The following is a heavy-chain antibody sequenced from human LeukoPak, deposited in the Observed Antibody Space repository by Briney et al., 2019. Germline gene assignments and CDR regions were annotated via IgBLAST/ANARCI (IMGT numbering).Heavy chain of an antibody. Sequence: SGTVSLTCTVSGGSIRGYFWTWIRQPPGKGLEWIGYIYYIGSDNYNPSLKRRVTIAVDTSKNQFSLRLSSVTAADTAVYYCAMAYSSSWYSFDYWGQGTLVTV. CDR3: AMAYSSSWYSFDY. J-gene: IGHJ4*02. CDR1: GGSIRGYF. CDR2: IYYIGSD. D-gene: IGHD6-13*01. V-gene: IGHV4-59*01.